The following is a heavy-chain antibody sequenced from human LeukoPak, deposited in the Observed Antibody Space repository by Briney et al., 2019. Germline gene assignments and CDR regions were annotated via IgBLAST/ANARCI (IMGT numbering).Heavy chain of an antibody. CDR2: ISAYNGNT. J-gene: IGHJ6*02. CDR1: GYTFTSYG. D-gene: IGHD6-19*01. CDR3: ARDLVPEYSSGWYYYYYYYGMDV. Sequence: ASVKVSCKASGYTFTSYGISWVRQAPGQGLEWMGWISAYNGNTNYAQKLQGRVTMTTDTSTSTAYMELRSLRSDDTAVYYCARDLVPEYSSGWYYYYYYYGMDVWGQGTTVTVSS. V-gene: IGHV1-18*01.